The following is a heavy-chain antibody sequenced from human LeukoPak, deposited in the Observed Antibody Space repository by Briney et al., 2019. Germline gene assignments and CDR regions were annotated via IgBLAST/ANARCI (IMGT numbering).Heavy chain of an antibody. CDR1: GYTFTSYG. CDR2: ISAYNGNT. Sequence: ASVKVSCKASGYTFTSYGMSWVRQAPGQGLEWMGWISAYNGNTNYAQKLQGRVTMTTDTSTSTAYMELRSLRSDDTAVYYCARDNGYRDYYYYGMDVWGQGTTVTVSS. V-gene: IGHV1-18*01. J-gene: IGHJ6*02. D-gene: IGHD5-24*01. CDR3: ARDNGYRDYYYYGMDV.